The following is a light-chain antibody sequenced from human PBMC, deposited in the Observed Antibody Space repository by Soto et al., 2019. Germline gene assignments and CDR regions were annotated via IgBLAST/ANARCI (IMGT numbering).Light chain of an antibody. CDR3: QQQNNWPPWT. CDR2: DAS. V-gene: IGKV3-15*01. Sequence: EIVMTQSPATLSVSPGERATLSCRASQSVSINVAWYQQKPGQAPRLLIYDASTRATCTPARFSGSGSGTEFTLTISSLQSEDLAVYYCQQQNNWPPWTFGQGTKVEI. CDR1: QSVSIN. J-gene: IGKJ1*01.